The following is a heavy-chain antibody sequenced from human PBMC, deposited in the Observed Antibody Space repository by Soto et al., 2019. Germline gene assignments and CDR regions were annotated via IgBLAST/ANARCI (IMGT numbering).Heavy chain of an antibody. J-gene: IGHJ4*02. D-gene: IGHD2-2*01. CDR1: GYTFTSYA. CDR3: ATGPSREY. CDR2: TNGGDGNT. V-gene: IGHV1-3*01. Sequence: QVKLVQSGAEVKKPGASVKVSCKASGYTFTSYAMHWVRQAPGQRLEWMGWTNGGDGNTKYSQKFQGRVTITRDTSASTADMELSRLRAEAAALYYCATGPSREYWGQGTLVTVSS.